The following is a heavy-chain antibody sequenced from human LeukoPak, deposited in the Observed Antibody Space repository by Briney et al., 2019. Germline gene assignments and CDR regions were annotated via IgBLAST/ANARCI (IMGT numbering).Heavy chain of an antibody. Sequence: GSLRLSCAASGFTFSSNYMSWVRQAPGKGLEWVSVIYSGGSTYYSDSVTGRFTISRDNSKNTLYLQMNSLRAEDTAVYYCARGMVRGPFPHDYWGQGTLVTVSS. J-gene: IGHJ4*02. D-gene: IGHD3-10*01. CDR1: GFTFSSNY. CDR2: IYSGGST. CDR3: ARGMVRGPFPHDY. V-gene: IGHV3-53*01.